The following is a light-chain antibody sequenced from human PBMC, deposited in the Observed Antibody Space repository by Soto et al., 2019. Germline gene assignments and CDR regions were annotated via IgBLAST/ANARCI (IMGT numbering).Light chain of an antibody. Sequence: EIVMTQSPATLSVSPGERATLSCRASQSVSSALAWYQQKPGQAPRLLIYGASTRATGIPVRRSGSGSGTEFTPTIISLQAEDFAVYYCQQYNNWPGTFGQGTKVDIK. V-gene: IGKV3-15*01. J-gene: IGKJ1*01. CDR3: QQYNNWPGT. CDR1: QSVSSA. CDR2: GAS.